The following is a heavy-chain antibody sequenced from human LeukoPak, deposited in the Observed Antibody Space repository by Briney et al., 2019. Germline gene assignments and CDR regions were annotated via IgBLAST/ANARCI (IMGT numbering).Heavy chain of an antibody. J-gene: IGHJ4*02. V-gene: IGHV3-23*01. CDR1: GFTFSSYA. D-gene: IGHD3-22*01. Sequence: GGSLRLSCAASGFTFSSYAMSWVRQAPGKGLEWVSAISGSGDSTYYADSVKGRFTISRDNSKNTLYLQMNSLRAEDTAVYYCAKDYYDSSGYYSPFDYWGQGTLVTVSS. CDR3: AKDYYDSSGYYSPFDY. CDR2: ISGSGDST.